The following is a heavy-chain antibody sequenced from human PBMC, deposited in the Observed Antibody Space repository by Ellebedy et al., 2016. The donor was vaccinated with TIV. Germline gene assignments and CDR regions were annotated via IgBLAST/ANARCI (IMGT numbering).Heavy chain of an antibody. J-gene: IGHJ4*02. CDR1: GGSVGSGSYF. V-gene: IGHV4-61*01. CDR2: ISNSGST. Sequence: SETLSLTXAVSGGSVGSGSYFWSWIRQPPGKGLERIGYISNSGSTNYNPSLKSRVTISLDTSKNQFSLKLTSVTAADTAVYYCAREFLPDWSGGGRLFDYWGQGALVTVSS. D-gene: IGHD3-9*01. CDR3: AREFLPDWSGGGRLFDY.